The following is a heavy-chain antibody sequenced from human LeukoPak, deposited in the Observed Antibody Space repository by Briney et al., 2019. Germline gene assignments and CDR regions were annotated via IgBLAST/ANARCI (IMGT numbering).Heavy chain of an antibody. V-gene: IGHV3-23*01. D-gene: IGHD7-27*01. J-gene: IGHJ4*02. CDR2: ISGSGGST. Sequence: GGSLRLSCAAAGFTIGYYWMTWVRQAPGKGLEWVSAISGSGGSTYYADSVKGRFTISRDNSKNTLYLQMNSPRAEDTAVYYCPKKGELGNYFDYWGQGTLVTVSS. CDR1: GFTIGYYW. CDR3: PKKGELGNYFDY.